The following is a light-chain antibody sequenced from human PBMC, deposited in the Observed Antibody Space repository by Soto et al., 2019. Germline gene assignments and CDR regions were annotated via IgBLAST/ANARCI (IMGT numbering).Light chain of an antibody. Sequence: QSALTQPASVSGSPGQSITISCTGTSSDVGGYNYVSWYQQHPGKAPKLMLYDVGNRPSGVSNRFSGSRSGNTGSLTISGLQAEDEADYYCSSYTSSAVIFGGGTKLTVL. V-gene: IGLV2-14*01. CDR3: SSYTSSAVI. CDR1: SSDVGGYNY. CDR2: DVG. J-gene: IGLJ2*01.